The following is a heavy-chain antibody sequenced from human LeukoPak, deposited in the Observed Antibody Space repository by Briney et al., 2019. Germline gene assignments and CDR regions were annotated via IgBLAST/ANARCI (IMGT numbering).Heavy chain of an antibody. CDR1: GGSISIYY. CDR3: ARDMAASSGY. CDR2: ICSSWST. V-gene: IGHV4-59*01. Sequence: PSETLSLTCTVSGGSISIYYWSWVRQPPGKGLEWIGYICSSWSTNYNPSLKSRVTISVDTSKHQLSLKLSSVTAADTAVYYCARDMAASSGYWGQGTLVTVSS. D-gene: IGHD6-19*01. J-gene: IGHJ4*02.